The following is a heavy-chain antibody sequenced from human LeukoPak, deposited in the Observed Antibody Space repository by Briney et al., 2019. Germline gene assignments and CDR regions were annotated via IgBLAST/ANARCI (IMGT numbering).Heavy chain of an antibody. CDR2: INPSGGST. CDR1: GYTFTSYY. Sequence: ASVKVSRKASGYTFTSYYMHWVRQAPGQGLEWMGIINPSGGSTSYAQKFQGRVTMTRDTSTSTVYMELSSLRSEDTAVYYCARLTTVTAHFDYWGQGTLVTVSS. V-gene: IGHV1-46*01. D-gene: IGHD4-17*01. J-gene: IGHJ4*02. CDR3: ARLTTVTAHFDY.